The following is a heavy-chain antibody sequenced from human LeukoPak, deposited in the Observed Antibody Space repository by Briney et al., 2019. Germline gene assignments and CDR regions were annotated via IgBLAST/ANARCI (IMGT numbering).Heavy chain of an antibody. CDR3: AREGRSSSWYRGWFDP. D-gene: IGHD6-13*01. Sequence: SETLSLTCTVSGGSISSSSYYWGWIRQPPGKGLEWIGSIYYSGSTYYNPSLKSRVTISVDTSKNQFSLKLSSVTAADTAVYYCAREGRSSSWYRGWFDPWGQGTLVTVSS. CDR2: IYYSGST. V-gene: IGHV4-39*02. J-gene: IGHJ5*02. CDR1: GGSISSSSYY.